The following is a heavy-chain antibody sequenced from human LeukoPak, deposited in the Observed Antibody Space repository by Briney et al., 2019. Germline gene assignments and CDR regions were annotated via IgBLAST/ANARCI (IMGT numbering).Heavy chain of an antibody. D-gene: IGHD1-26*01. V-gene: IGHV4-39*01. J-gene: IGHJ4*02. Sequence: PSESLSLAWTVAGASISSSCYYWGWLRQPPWKGLEWIGSIYYSGSTYYKPSLKSRVTISVDKSKNQFSLKLSSVTAADTAVYYCASSSGSLLGYWGQGTLVTVSS. CDR3: ASSSGSLLGY. CDR2: IYYSGST. CDR1: GASISSSCYY.